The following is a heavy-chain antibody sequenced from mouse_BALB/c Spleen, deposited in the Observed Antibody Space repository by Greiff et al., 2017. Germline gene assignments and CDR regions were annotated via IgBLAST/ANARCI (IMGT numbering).Heavy chain of an antibody. Sequence: EVQLVESGGGLVQPGGSRKLSCAASGFTFSSFGMHWVRQAPEKGLEWVAYISSGSSTIYYADTVKGRFTISRDNPKNTLFLQMTSLRSEDTAMYYCARSTMITPWYFDVWGEGTTVTVSS. CDR2: ISSGSSTI. D-gene: IGHD2-4*01. CDR3: ARSTMITPWYFDV. CDR1: GFTFSSFG. J-gene: IGHJ1*01. V-gene: IGHV5-17*02.